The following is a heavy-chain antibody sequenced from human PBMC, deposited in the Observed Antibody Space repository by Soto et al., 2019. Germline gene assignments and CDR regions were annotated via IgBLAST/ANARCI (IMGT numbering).Heavy chain of an antibody. CDR2: ISSGSSTI. CDR1: GCSFSNAW. V-gene: IGHV3-48*01. D-gene: IGHD2-2*01. Sequence: GGSLRLSCAASGCSFSNAWINWVRQAPGKGLEWVSYISSGSSTIYYADSVKGRFTISRDNAKNSLYLQMDSLRAEDTAVYYATRSAYMDVWGTGTTVTVSS. CDR3: TRSAYMDV. J-gene: IGHJ6*03.